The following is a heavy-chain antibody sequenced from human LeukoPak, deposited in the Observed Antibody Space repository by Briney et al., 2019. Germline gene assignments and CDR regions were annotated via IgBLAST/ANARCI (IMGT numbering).Heavy chain of an antibody. CDR2: ISYDGSKK. J-gene: IGHJ6*02. V-gene: IGHV3-30*18. CDR3: AKDQRGYSYYYYGMDV. D-gene: IGHD5-18*01. CDR1: GFTFSSYG. Sequence: GGSLRLSCAASGFTFSSYGMHWVRQAPGKGLEWVAVISYDGSKKYYADSVKGRFTISRDNSKNTLYLQMNSLRAEDTAVYYCAKDQRGYSYYYYGMDVWGQGTTVTVSS.